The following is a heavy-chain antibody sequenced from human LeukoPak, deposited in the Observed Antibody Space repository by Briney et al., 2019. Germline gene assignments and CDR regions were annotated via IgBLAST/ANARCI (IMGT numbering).Heavy chain of an antibody. V-gene: IGHV3-30*02. D-gene: IGHD3-22*01. CDR3: AKGLTYYYDRSGYYSPYYFDY. CDR2: IRYDGGNK. Sequence: GGSLRLSCAASGFTFSSYGMHWVRQAPGKGLEWVAFIRYDGGNKYYADSVKGRFTISRDNSKNTLYLQMNSLRAEDTAVYHCAKGLTYYYDRSGYYSPYYFDYWGQGTLVTVSS. CDR1: GFTFSSYG. J-gene: IGHJ4*02.